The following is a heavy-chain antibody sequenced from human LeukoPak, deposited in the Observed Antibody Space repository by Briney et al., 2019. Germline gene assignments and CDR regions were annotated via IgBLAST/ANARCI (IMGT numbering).Heavy chain of an antibody. CDR3: ARARTIVDAFDI. CDR2: IIPILGIV. Sequence: ASVKVSCKASGDTLSTSAISWVRQAPGQGLEWMGRIIPILGIVDYTQEFQGRVTITADKSTTTVYMELSSLRSEDTAVYYCARARTIVDAFDIWGQGTMVTVSS. J-gene: IGHJ3*02. D-gene: IGHD2/OR15-2a*01. V-gene: IGHV1-69*04. CDR1: GDTLSTSA.